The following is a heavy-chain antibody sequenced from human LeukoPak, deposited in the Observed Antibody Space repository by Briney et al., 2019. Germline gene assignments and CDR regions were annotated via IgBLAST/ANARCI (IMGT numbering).Heavy chain of an antibody. CDR2: IDTDGSST. D-gene: IGHD6-13*01. V-gene: IGHV3-74*01. CDR1: GFTFSSYW. J-gene: IGHJ4*02. Sequence: GGSLRLSCAASGFTFSSYWMHWVRQAPGKGLVWVSRIDTDGSSTSYADSVKGRFTISRDNAKNTLYLQMSSLRAEDTAVYYCILAAAGTEFDSWGQGSLVTVSS. CDR3: ILAAAGTEFDS.